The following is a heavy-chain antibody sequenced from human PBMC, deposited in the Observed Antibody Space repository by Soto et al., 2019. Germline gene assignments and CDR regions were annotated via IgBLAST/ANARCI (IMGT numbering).Heavy chain of an antibody. CDR1: GYTFTCYD. CDR3: ARGAEYSYYYYYMDV. CDR2: MNPNSGNT. J-gene: IGHJ6*03. V-gene: IGHV1-8*01. Sequence: GASVKVSCKASGYTFTCYDINWVRQATGQGLEWMGWMNPNSGNTGYAQKFQGRVTMTRNTSISTAYMELSSLRSEDTAVYYCARGAEYSYYYYYMDVWGKGTTVTVSS.